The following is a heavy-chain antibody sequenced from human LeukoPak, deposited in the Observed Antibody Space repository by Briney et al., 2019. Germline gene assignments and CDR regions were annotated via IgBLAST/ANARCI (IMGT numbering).Heavy chain of an antibody. J-gene: IGHJ6*02. V-gene: IGHV3-23*01. CDR2: ISGSGGST. Sequence: RAGGSLRISCAASGFSFSGYAMSWVRQAPGKGLEWVSAISGSGGSTYYADSVKGRFTISRDNSKNTLYLQMNSLRAEDTAVYYCAKARYCSSTSCYTLYYYGMDVWGQGTTVTVSS. CDR1: GFSFSGYA. D-gene: IGHD2-2*02. CDR3: AKARYCSSTSCYTLYYYGMDV.